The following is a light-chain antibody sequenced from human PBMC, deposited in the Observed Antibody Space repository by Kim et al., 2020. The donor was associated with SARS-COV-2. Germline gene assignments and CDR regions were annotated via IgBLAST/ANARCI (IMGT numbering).Light chain of an antibody. J-gene: IGKJ4*01. Sequence: LAPGEATTLPRRARPRFRDDLAWYRQKPGQASTLLIYDTDHRATGIPTRFSGSGSGTDFTLSINNLDPEDFAVYYCQQRSSWPLTFGGGTKVDIK. V-gene: IGKV3-11*01. CDR3: QQRSSWPLT. CDR2: DTD. CDR1: PRFRDD.